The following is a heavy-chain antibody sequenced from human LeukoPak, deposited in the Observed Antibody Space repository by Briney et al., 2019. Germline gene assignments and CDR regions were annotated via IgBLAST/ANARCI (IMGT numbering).Heavy chain of an antibody. D-gene: IGHD1-26*01. CDR3: AREAHTWDSEYYFDY. CDR1: AFTFSSYA. Sequence: GGSLRLSCAASAFTFSSYAMHWVRQAPGKGLEWVAVISYDGSNKHYADSVKGRFTISRDNSKNTLYLQMNSLRAEDTAVYYCAREAHTWDSEYYFDYWGQETLVTVSS. CDR2: ISYDGSNK. V-gene: IGHV3-30*04. J-gene: IGHJ4*02.